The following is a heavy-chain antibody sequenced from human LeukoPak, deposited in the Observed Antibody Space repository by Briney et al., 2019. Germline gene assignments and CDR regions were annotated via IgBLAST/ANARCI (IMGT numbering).Heavy chain of an antibody. J-gene: IGHJ4*02. V-gene: IGHV4-39*07. CDR3: FPTSNAGSDY. CDR1: GGSISSSSYY. CDR2: IYYSGST. Sequence: ASETLSLTCTVSGGSISSSSYYWGWIRQPPGKGLEWIGSIYYSGSTYYNPSLKSRVTISVDTSKNQFSLKLSSVTAADTAVYYCFPTSNAGSDYWGQGTLVTVSS. D-gene: IGHD3-10*01.